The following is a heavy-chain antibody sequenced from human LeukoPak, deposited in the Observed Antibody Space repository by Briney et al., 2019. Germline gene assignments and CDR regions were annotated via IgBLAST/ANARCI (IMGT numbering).Heavy chain of an antibody. J-gene: IGHJ4*02. CDR3: AKWGDYDILTGYYDSDY. CDR2: VSGRDDST. CDR1: GFTFSNYA. V-gene: IGHV3-23*01. D-gene: IGHD3-9*01. Sequence: GAYLRLYCAASGFTFSNYAMSWVRQAPGQGLEWVSAVSGRDDSTYYADSVKGRFTISRDNSKNTLYLQMNSLRAEDTAVYYCAKWGDYDILTGYYDSDYWGQGTLVTVSS.